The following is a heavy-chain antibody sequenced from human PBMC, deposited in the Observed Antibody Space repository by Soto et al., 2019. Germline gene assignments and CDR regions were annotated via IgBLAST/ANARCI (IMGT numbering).Heavy chain of an antibody. CDR2: ISSSSSTI. D-gene: IGHD4-4*01. CDR1: GFTFSSYN. CDR3: AREMRLGVTSDY. V-gene: IGHV3-48*01. J-gene: IGHJ4*02. Sequence: EVQLVESGGGLVQPGGSLRLSCAASGFTFSSYNINWVRQAPGKGLEWVSYISSSSSTIYYADSVKGRFTISRDNAKKSLYLQMNSLRAEDAAVYYCAREMRLGVTSDYWGQGTLVTVSS.